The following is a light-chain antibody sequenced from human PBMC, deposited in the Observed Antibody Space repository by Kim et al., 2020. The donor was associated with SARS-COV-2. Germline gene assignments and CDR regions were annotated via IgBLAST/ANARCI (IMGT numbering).Light chain of an antibody. CDR1: SRXXGGXNY. Sequence: TISCTXDSRXXGGXNYVSWYQXXXVKAPKXMIYXVSNRPSGVSNRFSGSKSGNTASLTISGLQAXXEADYYCSSYTSSSTLVFGTGTKVTVL. CDR3: SSYTSSSTLV. J-gene: IGLJ1*01. V-gene: IGLV2-14*03. CDR2: XVS.